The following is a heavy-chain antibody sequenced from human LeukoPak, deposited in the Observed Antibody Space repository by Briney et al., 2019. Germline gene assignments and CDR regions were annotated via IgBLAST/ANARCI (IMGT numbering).Heavy chain of an antibody. Sequence: GASVKVSFKASGYTFTSYYMHWVRQAPGKGLEWMGGFDPEDGETIYAQKFQGRVTMTGDTSTDTAYMELSSLRSEDTAVYYCATARYCSSTSCYFDYWGQGTLVTVSS. CDR1: GYTFTSYY. J-gene: IGHJ4*02. V-gene: IGHV1-24*01. CDR2: FDPEDGET. CDR3: ATARYCSSTSCYFDY. D-gene: IGHD2-2*01.